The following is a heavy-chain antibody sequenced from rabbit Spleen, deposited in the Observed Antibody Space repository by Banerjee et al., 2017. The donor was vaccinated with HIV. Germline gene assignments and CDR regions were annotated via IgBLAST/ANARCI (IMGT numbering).Heavy chain of an antibody. CDR2: IDPVFGIT. Sequence: QLEESAGGLVQPGGSLKLSCKVSGFDFSSYYMNWVRQAPGKGLEWIGYIDPVFGITYYANWVNGRFSISRENAQNTVFLQMTSLTAADTATYFCARDGSGGSYFALWGQGTLVTVS. J-gene: IGHJ4*01. V-gene: IGHV1S7*01. D-gene: IGHD8-1*01. CDR3: ARDGSGGSYFAL. CDR1: GFDFSSYY.